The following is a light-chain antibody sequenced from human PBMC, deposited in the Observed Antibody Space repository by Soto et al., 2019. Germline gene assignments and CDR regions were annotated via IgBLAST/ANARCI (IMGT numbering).Light chain of an antibody. Sequence: QSVLTQPASVSGSPGQSITISCNGTSSDVGGYNYVSWYQQHPGKAPKLMIYEVSKRPSGVSNRFSGSKSGNTASLTISGLQAEDAADYYCSSYTSSSTVFGGGTKLTVL. CDR2: EVS. CDR1: SSDVGGYNY. CDR3: SSYTSSSTV. J-gene: IGLJ3*02. V-gene: IGLV2-14*01.